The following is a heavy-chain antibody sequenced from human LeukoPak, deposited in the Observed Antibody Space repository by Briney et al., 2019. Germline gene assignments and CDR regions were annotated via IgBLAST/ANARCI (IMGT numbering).Heavy chain of an antibody. CDR3: ARVGHGDYPPYFDY. Sequence: ASVKVPCKASGYTFTDYFLHWVRQAPGQGLEWMGWLNPNSGATNYAQSFRGRATLTRDTSISTAYMDLRSLRSDDTALYYCARVGHGDYPPYFDYWGQGTLVTVSS. J-gene: IGHJ4*02. D-gene: IGHD4-17*01. V-gene: IGHV1-2*02. CDR1: GYTFTDYF. CDR2: LNPNSGAT.